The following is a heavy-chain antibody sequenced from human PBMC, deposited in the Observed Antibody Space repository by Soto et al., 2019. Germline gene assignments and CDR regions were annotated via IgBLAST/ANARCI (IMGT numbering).Heavy chain of an antibody. J-gene: IGHJ6*02. CDR3: ARDEVVINYYYYGMDV. CDR1: GYTFTGYY. Sequence: ASVKVSCKASGYTFTGYYLHWVRQAPGQGLEWMGWINPGSGDTNYAQNFQDRVTMIRDTSISTAYLELSRLRSDDTAVYYCARDEVVINYYYYGMDVWGQGTTVTVSS. V-gene: IGHV1-2*02. D-gene: IGHD3-22*01. CDR2: INPGSGDT.